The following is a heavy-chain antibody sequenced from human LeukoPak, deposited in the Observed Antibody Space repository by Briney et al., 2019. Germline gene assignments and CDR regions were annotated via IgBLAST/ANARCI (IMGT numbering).Heavy chain of an antibody. D-gene: IGHD2-2*02. V-gene: IGHV3-23*01. CDR3: AKDGIVVVPAAIRPMLFDI. Sequence: PGGSLRLSCAASGFTFSSYAMSWVRQAPGKGLEWVSAISGSGGSTYYADSVKGRFTISRDNSKNTLYLQMNSLRAEDTAVYYCAKDGIVVVPAAIRPMLFDIWGQGTMVTVSS. CDR1: GFTFSSYA. J-gene: IGHJ3*02. CDR2: ISGSGGST.